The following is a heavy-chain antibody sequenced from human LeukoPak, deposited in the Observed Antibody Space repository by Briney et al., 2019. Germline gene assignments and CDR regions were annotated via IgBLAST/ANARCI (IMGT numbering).Heavy chain of an antibody. CDR3: ARHQGSNWISPIDY. CDR2: IYDSGST. D-gene: IGHD1-20*01. Sequence: SETLSLTCAVSGGSMSSYYWSWIRQPPGKGLEWIGCIYDSGSTNYNPSLKSRVTISIDTSKNQFSLKLSSVTATDTALYYCARHQGSNWISPIDYWGQGTLVTVST. V-gene: IGHV4-59*08. J-gene: IGHJ4*02. CDR1: GGSMSSYY.